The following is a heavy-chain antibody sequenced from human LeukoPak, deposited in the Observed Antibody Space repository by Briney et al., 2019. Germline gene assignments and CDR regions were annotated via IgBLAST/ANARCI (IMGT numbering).Heavy chain of an antibody. Sequence: GGSLRLSCAASGFTFSGYAMRWVRQAPGKGLEWVSAISGSGGGTYYADSVKGRFTISRDNSKNTLYLRMNSLRAEDTAVYYCAKDDYGGNSELWGQGTLVTVSS. CDR2: ISGSGGGT. V-gene: IGHV3-23*01. CDR3: AKDDYGGNSEL. CDR1: GFTFSGYA. J-gene: IGHJ4*02. D-gene: IGHD4-23*01.